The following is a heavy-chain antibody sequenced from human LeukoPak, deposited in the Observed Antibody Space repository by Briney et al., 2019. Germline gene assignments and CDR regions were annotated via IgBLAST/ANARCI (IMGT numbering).Heavy chain of an antibody. CDR1: GDSISTRNSY. Sequence: SETLSLTCTVSGDSISTRNSYWGWIRQPPWKGLEWIGSIYYSGNTYYNASLKSRVTISVDTSKNHSSLKFTSVTAADTAVYYCVRVSSGYDYWYFHYWGQGIMVAVSS. CDR3: VRVSSGYDYWYFHY. D-gene: IGHD5-12*01. J-gene: IGHJ4*02. CDR2: IYYSGNT. V-gene: IGHV4-39*02.